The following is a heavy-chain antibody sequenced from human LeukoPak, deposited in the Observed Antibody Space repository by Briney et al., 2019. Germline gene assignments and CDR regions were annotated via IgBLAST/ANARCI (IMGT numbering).Heavy chain of an antibody. CDR2: IGSNGDGI. D-gene: IGHD6-6*01. CDR1: GFSFSSYP. J-gene: IGHJ4*02. V-gene: IGHV3-64*01. CDR3: AKDFYGYSSSCNFDY. Sequence: GGSLRLSCAASGFSFSSYPMHWVRQAPGKGLEYVSVIGSNGDGIYYANSVKGRFTISRDNSKNTLYLQMNSLRAEDTAVYYCAKDFYGYSSSCNFDYWGQGTLVTVSS.